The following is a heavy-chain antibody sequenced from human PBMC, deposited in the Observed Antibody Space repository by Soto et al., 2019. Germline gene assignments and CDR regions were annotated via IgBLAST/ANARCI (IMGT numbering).Heavy chain of an antibody. V-gene: IGHV3-74*01. CDR1: GFTFSSFW. Sequence: EVQLVESGGGLVQPGGSLSLSCAVSGFTFSSFWMHWVRQPPGRGLVWVSRINTDGSSTSYADSVKGRFTISRDNAKNTLYLQMNSLRVEDTAMYYCAKRGVDTFGLSYWGQGTLVTVSS. D-gene: IGHD3-10*01. J-gene: IGHJ4*02. CDR3: AKRGVDTFGLSY. CDR2: INTDGSST.